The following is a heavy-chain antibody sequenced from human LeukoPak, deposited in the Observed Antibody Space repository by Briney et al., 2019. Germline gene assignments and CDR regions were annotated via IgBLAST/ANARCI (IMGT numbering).Heavy chain of an antibody. D-gene: IGHD6-13*01. V-gene: IGHV3-53*01. CDR3: ARDQEVAAAGKRPLAFDY. J-gene: IGHJ4*02. CDR1: GFTVSSNY. Sequence: GGSLRLSCAASGFTVSSNYMSWVRQAPGKGLEWVSVIYSGGSTYYADSVKGRFTISRDNSKNTLYLQMNSLRAEDTAVYYCARDQEVAAAGKRPLAFDYWGQGTLVTVSS. CDR2: IYSGGST.